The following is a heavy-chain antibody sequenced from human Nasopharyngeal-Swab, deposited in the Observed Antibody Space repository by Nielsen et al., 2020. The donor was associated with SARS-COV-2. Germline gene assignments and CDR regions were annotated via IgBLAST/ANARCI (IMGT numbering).Heavy chain of an antibody. CDR1: GYTFINYG. CDR3: ARPNYCNGRGCYGATHNWFDP. Sequence: ASGKGSCKASGYTFINYGISWVRQAPGQGLEGMGWISVVDGNTYYARDLQDRVTMTRDTSTSTAYMELRSLRSDDTAVYYCARPNYCNGRGCYGATHNWFDPWGQGTLVTVSS. CDR2: ISVVDGNT. J-gene: IGHJ5*02. V-gene: IGHV1-18*04. D-gene: IGHD2-15*01.